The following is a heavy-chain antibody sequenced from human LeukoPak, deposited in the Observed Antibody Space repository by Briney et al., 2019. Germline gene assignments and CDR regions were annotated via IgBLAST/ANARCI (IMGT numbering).Heavy chain of an antibody. V-gene: IGHV3-74*01. CDR3: ARDIVVVPALRYYYYGMDV. J-gene: IGHJ6*02. CDR1: GFSFSNYW. Sequence: GGSLRLSCAASGFSFSNYWMHWVRHVPGKGLVWVSRIRGDGRETSYADTAKGRFTISRDNAKNTVYMQMNSLRAEDTGVYYCARDIVVVPALRYYYYGMDVWGQGTTVTVSS. CDR2: IRGDGRET. D-gene: IGHD2-2*01.